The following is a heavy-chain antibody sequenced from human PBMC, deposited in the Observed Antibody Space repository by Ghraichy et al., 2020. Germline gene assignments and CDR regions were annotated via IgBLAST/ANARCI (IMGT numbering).Heavy chain of an antibody. J-gene: IGHJ5*02. V-gene: IGHV1-3*01. CDR1: GYTFTSYA. D-gene: IGHD3-22*01. CDR2: INAGNGNT. CDR3: ARAPPRHYYDSSGYSDNWFDP. Sequence: VKVSCKASGYTFTSYAMHWVRQAPGQRLEWMGWINAGNGNTKYSQKFQGRVTITRDTSASTAYMELSSLRSEDTAVYYCARAPPRHYYDSSGYSDNWFDPWGQGTLVTVSS.